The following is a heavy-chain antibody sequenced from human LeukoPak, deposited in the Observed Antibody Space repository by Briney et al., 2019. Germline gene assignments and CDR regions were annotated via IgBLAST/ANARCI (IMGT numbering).Heavy chain of an antibody. CDR3: ARVGAWDLQRVFDY. V-gene: IGHV3-7*01. CDR1: GFRFGDYW. J-gene: IGHJ4*02. Sequence: GGSLRLSCAASGFRFGDYWMTWARHVPGKGLEWVANIKQDGAAKHYAESVEGRFIISRDNAKNSLYLEMDSLKVEDTAVYYCARVGAWDLQRVFDYWGQGTLVTVSS. D-gene: IGHD1-26*01. CDR2: IKQDGAAK.